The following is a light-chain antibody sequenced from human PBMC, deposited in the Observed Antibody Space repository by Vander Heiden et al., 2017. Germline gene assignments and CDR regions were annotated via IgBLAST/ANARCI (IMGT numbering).Light chain of an antibody. CDR1: KLGNKY. V-gene: IGLV3-1*01. Sequence: SYELTQLSSVSVSPGQTASITCSGDKLGNKYVCWYQQKPGQSPVLVIYRDNKRPSGIPERFSGSNSGNTATLTISGTQAMDEADYYCQAWDSSVVFGGGTKLTVL. CDR2: RDN. J-gene: IGLJ3*02. CDR3: QAWDSSVV.